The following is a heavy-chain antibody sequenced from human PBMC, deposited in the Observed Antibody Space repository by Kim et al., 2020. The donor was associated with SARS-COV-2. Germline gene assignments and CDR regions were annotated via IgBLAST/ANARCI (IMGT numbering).Heavy chain of an antibody. CDR1: GGTFSSYA. CDR2: IIPIFGTA. V-gene: IGHV1-69*13. CDR3: ARSPPMITFGGVIVGEYNLFDP. D-gene: IGHD3-16*02. Sequence: SVKVSCKASGGTFSSYAISWVRQAPGQGLEWMGGIIPIFGTANYAQKFQGRVTITADESTSTAYMELSSLRSEDTAVYYCARSPPMITFGGVIVGEYNLFDPWGQGTLVTVSS. J-gene: IGHJ5*02.